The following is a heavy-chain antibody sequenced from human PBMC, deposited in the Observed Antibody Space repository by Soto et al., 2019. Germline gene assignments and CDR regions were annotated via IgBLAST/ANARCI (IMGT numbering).Heavy chain of an antibody. V-gene: IGHV3-23*01. Sequence: GGSLRLSCAASGFTFSSYAMSWVRQAPGKGLEWVSAISGSAATTFYADSVKGRFTVSRDNSKNTLYLQMNSLRAEDTAVYYCARGPRYCSGYSCDYYMDVWGKGTTVTVSS. J-gene: IGHJ6*03. CDR2: ISGSAATT. D-gene: IGHD2-15*01. CDR1: GFTFSSYA. CDR3: ARGPRYCSGYSCDYYMDV.